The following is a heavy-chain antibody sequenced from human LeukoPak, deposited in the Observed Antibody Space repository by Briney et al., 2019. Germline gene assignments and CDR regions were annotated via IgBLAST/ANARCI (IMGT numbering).Heavy chain of an antibody. V-gene: IGHV3-21*01. J-gene: IGHJ4*02. Sequence: GGSLRLSCAASGFTFSNYYMNWVRQAPGKGLEWVSSISSGSSYIYYADSLKGRFTISRDNAKNSLYLQMNSLRAEDTAVYYCASEYSSSSGFDYWGQGTLVTVSS. CDR3: ASEYSSSSGFDY. CDR1: GFTFSNYY. D-gene: IGHD6-6*01. CDR2: ISSGSSYI.